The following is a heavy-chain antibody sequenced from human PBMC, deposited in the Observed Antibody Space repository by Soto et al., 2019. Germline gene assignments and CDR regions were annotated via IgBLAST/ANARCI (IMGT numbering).Heavy chain of an antibody. CDR3: AKGEDDIGFVIHNDS. CDR1: GFSFSSFA. J-gene: IGHJ4*02. D-gene: IGHD3-9*01. Sequence: EVQVLESGGGLVQPGGSLRLSCAASGFSFSSFAMSWVRQAPGKGLEWVSTISGSGGTTYYADSVKGRFTVSRDNSKNSLYLQMSSLRAEDTAIYYCAKGEDDIGFVIHNDSWGQGALVTVSS. V-gene: IGHV3-23*01. CDR2: ISGSGGTT.